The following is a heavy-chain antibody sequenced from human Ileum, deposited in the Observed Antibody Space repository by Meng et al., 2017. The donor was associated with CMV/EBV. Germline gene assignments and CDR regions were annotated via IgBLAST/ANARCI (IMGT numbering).Heavy chain of an antibody. D-gene: IGHD5-12*01. Sequence: VQVQEWGAGLLTPSVTLSLTGSLGGSVSPYTWSSIRQAPGKGLEWIWEINKYGSTNFNPSVKSRVTISRDTSKNQFSLRLNSVTAADAAVYYCVTADHHAIKYWGQGTLVTVSS. CDR1: GSVSPYT. CDR3: VTADHHAIKY. CDR2: INKYGST. J-gene: IGHJ4*02. V-gene: IGHV4-34*01.